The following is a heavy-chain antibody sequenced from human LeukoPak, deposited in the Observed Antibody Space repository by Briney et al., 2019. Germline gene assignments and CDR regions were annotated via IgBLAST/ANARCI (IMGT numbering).Heavy chain of an antibody. J-gene: IGHJ4*02. CDR2: IYYNGRA. Sequence: PSETLSLTCTVSGGSISSYYWAWIRKPPGKGLEWIGYIYYNGRATYNPSLKSRVTISVDTSKNQFSLKLSFVTAADTAVYYCARRSSESFDFWGQGTLVTVSS. V-gene: IGHV4-59*08. CDR3: ARRSSESFDF. D-gene: IGHD3-22*01. CDR1: GGSISSYY.